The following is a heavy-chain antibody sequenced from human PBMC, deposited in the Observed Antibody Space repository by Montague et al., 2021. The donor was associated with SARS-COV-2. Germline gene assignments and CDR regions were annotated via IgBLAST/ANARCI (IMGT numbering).Heavy chain of an antibody. CDR3: ARERWNIVIVPPVEYGMDV. V-gene: IGHV4-34*01. CDR1: GGSFSGSY. D-gene: IGHD2/OR15-2a*01. Sequence: SETLSLTCAVYGGSFSGSYWTWMRQSPGKGLEWIGEINNRGSVNYSPSLKSRVTISVDTSRNQFSLKVTSVTAADTAVYYCARERWNIVIVPPVEYGMDVWGQGTTVTVSS. J-gene: IGHJ6*02. CDR2: INNRGSV.